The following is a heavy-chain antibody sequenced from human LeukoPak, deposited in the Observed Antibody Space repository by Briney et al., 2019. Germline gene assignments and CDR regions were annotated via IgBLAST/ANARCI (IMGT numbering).Heavy chain of an antibody. J-gene: IGHJ5*02. Sequence: ASVKVSCKASGGTFSSYAISWVRQAPGQGLEWMGIINPSGGSTSYAQKFQGRVTMTRDTSTSTVYMELSSLRSEDTAVYYCARGGFPQVPNNWFDPWGQGTLVTVSS. CDR3: ARGGFPQVPNNWFDP. CDR2: INPSGGST. D-gene: IGHD3-16*01. CDR1: GGTFSSYA. V-gene: IGHV1-46*01.